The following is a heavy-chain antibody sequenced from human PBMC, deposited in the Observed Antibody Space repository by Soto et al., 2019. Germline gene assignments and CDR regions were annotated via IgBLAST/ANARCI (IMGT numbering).Heavy chain of an antibody. J-gene: IGHJ4*02. V-gene: IGHV4-4*02. CDR1: SDSIAGENW. CDR2: IFHTGGT. CDR3: ARVFSSGSGWMYYFDF. D-gene: IGHD6-25*01. Sequence: QVQLQESGPGLVKPSETLSLTCTVSSDSIAGENWWSWVRQPPGMGLEWIGGIFHTGGTNYNPSLKGRVTMEVATSKNQFSLNLISATAAATAVYYCARVFSSGSGWMYYFDFWGQGTLVSVSS.